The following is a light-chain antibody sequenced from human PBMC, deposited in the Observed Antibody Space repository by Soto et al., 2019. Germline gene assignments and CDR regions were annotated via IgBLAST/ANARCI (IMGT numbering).Light chain of an antibody. J-gene: IGKJ4*01. V-gene: IGKV1-16*01. CDR2: AAA. Sequence: IPMTQSPSSLSVYVGDRVTITCRASQDISNFLAWIQKKPGRAPKSLIYAAASLHDEVPSRFSGSGSGTDFTLTISSLQPEDVATYYCQHYNSYPLTFGGGTKVEIK. CDR1: QDISNF. CDR3: QHYNSYPLT.